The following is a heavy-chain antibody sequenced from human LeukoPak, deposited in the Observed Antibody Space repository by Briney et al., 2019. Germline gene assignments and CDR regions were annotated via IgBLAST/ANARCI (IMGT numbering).Heavy chain of an antibody. Sequence: PGGSLRLSCAASGFTFSSYSMNWVRQAPGKGLEWASSISSGGGYYADSVKGRLTTSRDNTKNSLYLQMNSLRAEDTAVYYCARGHSGSYQRTDAFDIWGQGTMVTVSS. D-gene: IGHD1-26*01. V-gene: IGHV3-21*01. J-gene: IGHJ3*02. CDR1: GFTFSSYS. CDR3: ARGHSGSYQRTDAFDI. CDR2: ISSGGG.